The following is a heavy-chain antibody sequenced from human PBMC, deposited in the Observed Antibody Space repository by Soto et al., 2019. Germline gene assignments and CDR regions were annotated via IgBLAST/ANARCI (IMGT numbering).Heavy chain of an antibody. CDR3: ANCRLPAIPAAADY. J-gene: IGHJ4*02. CDR2: INPGSGST. V-gene: IGHV1-46*01. Sequence: ASVKVSCKTSGYTFTSFQMHWVRQAPGLGLEWMGIINPGSGSTNYAQKFQGRVTMTSDTSTRTIYMELSSLRSEDTAVYYCANCRLPAIPAAADYWGQGTLVTVSS. D-gene: IGHD2-2*01. CDR1: GYTFTSFQ.